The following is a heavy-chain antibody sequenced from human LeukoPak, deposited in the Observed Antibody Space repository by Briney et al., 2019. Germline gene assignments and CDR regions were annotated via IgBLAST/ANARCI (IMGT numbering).Heavy chain of an antibody. J-gene: IGHJ4*02. CDR2: IYRGGNT. CDR1: GFTVSRNY. V-gene: IGHV3-66*01. D-gene: IGHD3-10*01. CDR3: ARDGSYGSGPI. Sequence: PGGSLRLSCAASGFTVSRNYMSWVRQAPGKGLEGVAVIYRGGNTYYADSVKGRFTLSRDISKNTLYLQMNSLRAEDTAVYYCARDGSYGSGPIWGQGTLVTVSS.